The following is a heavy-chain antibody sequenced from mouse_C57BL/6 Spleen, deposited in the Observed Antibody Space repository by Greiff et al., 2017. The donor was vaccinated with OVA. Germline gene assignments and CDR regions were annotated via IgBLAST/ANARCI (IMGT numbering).Heavy chain of an antibody. CDR3: ARPYYGSSYGY. V-gene: IGHV1-22*01. Sequence: EVQLQQSGPELVKPGASVKMSCKASGYTFTDYNMHWVKQSHGKSLEWIGYINPNNGGTSYNQKFKGKATLTVNKSSSTAYMELSSLTSEDSAVYYCARPYYGSSYGYWGQGTTLTVSS. J-gene: IGHJ2*01. CDR1: GYTFTDYN. CDR2: INPNNGGT. D-gene: IGHD1-1*01.